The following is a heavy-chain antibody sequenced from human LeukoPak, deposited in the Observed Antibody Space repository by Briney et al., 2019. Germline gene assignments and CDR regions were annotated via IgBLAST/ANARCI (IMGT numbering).Heavy chain of an antibody. CDR1: GGSISSGGYY. V-gene: IGHV4-30-2*01. J-gene: IGHJ5*02. Sequence: PSETLSLTCTVSGGSISSGGYYWSWIRQPPGKGLEWIGYIYHSGSTYYNPSLKSRVTISVDRSKNQFSLKLSSVTAADTAVYYCARDRISVPAAISSWFDPWGQGTLVTVSS. CDR2: IYHSGST. CDR3: ARDRISVPAAISSWFDP. D-gene: IGHD2-2*02.